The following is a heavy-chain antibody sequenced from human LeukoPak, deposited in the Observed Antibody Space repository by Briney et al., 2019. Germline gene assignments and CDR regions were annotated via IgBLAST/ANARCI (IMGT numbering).Heavy chain of an antibody. D-gene: IGHD1/OR15-1a*01. V-gene: IGHV3-11*01. CDR2: ISSSGSTI. CDR1: GFTFSTYA. Sequence: PGESLRLSCAASGFTFSTYAMTWIRQAPGKGLEWVSYISSSGSTIYYADSVKGRFTISRDNAKNSLYLQMNSLRAEDTAVYYCARWDNGGAFDIWGQGTMVTVSS. CDR3: ARWDNGGAFDI. J-gene: IGHJ3*02.